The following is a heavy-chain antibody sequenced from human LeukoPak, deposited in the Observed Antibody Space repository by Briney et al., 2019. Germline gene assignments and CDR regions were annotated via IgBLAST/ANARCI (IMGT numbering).Heavy chain of an antibody. V-gene: IGHV4-30-4*08. J-gene: IGHJ6*03. CDR3: ARAPAAHSYYYYYMDV. Sequence: PSQTLSLTCTVSGGSISSGSYYWSWIRQPAGKGLEWIGYIYYSGTTYYNPSLRSRVIISVDTSKNQFSLKLSSVTAADTAVYYCARAPAAHSYYYYYMDVWGKGTTVTVSS. CDR2: IYYSGTT. CDR1: GGSISSGSYY.